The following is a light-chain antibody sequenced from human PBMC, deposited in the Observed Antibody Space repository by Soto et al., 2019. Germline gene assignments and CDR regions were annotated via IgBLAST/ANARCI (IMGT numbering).Light chain of an antibody. Sequence: QSVLTQPPSLSGAPGQNIIISCTGGGSNIGAGFDVHWYQQLPGTAPKLLIYGNTNRPSGVPDRFSGSKSGTSASLVITGLQAEDEADYYCQSYDTGPSGPVVFGGGTKVTVL. CDR3: QSYDTGPSGPVV. V-gene: IGLV1-40*01. CDR2: GNT. J-gene: IGLJ2*01. CDR1: GSNIGAGFD.